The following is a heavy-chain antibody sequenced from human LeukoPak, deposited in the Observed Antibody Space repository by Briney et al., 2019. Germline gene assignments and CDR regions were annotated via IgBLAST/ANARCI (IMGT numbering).Heavy chain of an antibody. CDR1: GFTFSSYA. V-gene: IGHV3-23*01. Sequence: GGSLRLSCAASGFTFSSYAMSWVRRAPGKGLEWVSSISGNSGSTYYADSVKGRFTISRDTSKNTLYLQMNSLTAEDTAIYYFTKDIVVVPAQGNWFDPWGQGTLVTVSS. J-gene: IGHJ5*02. CDR3: TKDIVVVPAQGNWFDP. D-gene: IGHD2-2*01. CDR2: ISGNSGST.